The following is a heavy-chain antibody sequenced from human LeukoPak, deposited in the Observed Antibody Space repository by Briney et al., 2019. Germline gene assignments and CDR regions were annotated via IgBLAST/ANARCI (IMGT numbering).Heavy chain of an antibody. CDR1: GGTFSSYA. V-gene: IGHV1-69*04. CDR2: IIPILGIA. Sequence: GSSVKVSCKASGGTFSSYAISWVRQAPGQGLEWMGRIIPILGIANYAQKFQGRVTITADKSTSTAYMELSSLRSEDTAVYYCARGSYCSSTSCYSDAFDIWGQGTMVTVSS. CDR3: ARGSYCSSTSCYSDAFDI. J-gene: IGHJ3*02. D-gene: IGHD2-2*01.